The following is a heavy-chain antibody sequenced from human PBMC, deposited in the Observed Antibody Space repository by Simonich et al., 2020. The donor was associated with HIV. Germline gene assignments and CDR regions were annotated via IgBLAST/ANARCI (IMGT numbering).Heavy chain of an antibody. D-gene: IGHD3-10*01. CDR1: CGPFHNYT. V-gene: IGHV1-69*10. CDR2: VLPVLGVA. Sequence: QVQLVQSGAEVKTPGSSVTVSCKASCGPFHNYTINLVRQAPGQGLEWMGGVLPVLGVANSAQKFQGRVTITANKSTRTGYMELSSLRSEDTAGYYCASLPSVDLVMVGAAYYFDYGGQGTPVTVSS. J-gene: IGHJ4*02. CDR3: ASLPSVDLVMVGAAYYFDY.